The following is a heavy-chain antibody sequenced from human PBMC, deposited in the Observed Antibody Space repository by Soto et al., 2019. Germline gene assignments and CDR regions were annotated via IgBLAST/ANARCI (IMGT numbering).Heavy chain of an antibody. D-gene: IGHD2-15*01. J-gene: IGHJ4*02. CDR2: IIGIGTST. CDR1: VFAFNTYS. CDR3: AQGFCSSRSCWIFES. Sequence: PGGSXRLSGASAVFAFNTYSISVFRHAPGKGLQLVSTIIGIGTSTYYADSVKGRFTISRDNSKNTLDLQMNSLRAEDTAVYYCAQGFCSSRSCWIFESWGQGTLV. V-gene: IGHV3-23*01.